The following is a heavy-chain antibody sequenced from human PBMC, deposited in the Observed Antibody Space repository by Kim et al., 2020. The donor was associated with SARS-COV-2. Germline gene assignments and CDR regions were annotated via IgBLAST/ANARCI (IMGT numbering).Heavy chain of an antibody. CDR2: ISAYNGNS. CDR1: GYTFTSNA. D-gene: IGHD3-10*01. Sequence: ASVKVSCKASGYTFTSNAISWVRQAPGQGLEWMGWISAYNGNSNYAQKLQGRVTMTTDTSTRTAYMELRSLTSDGTAVYYCARRDWFGELLYYDYWGQGTVVTVSS. J-gene: IGHJ4*02. V-gene: IGHV1-18*01. CDR3: ARRDWFGELLYYDY.